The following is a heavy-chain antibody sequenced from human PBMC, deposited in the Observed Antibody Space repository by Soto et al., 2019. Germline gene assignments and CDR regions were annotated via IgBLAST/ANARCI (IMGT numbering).Heavy chain of an antibody. D-gene: IGHD6-13*01. CDR3: ARQSHYGSSWPFDY. Sequence: SETLSLTCTVSGGSISSSSYYWGWIRQPPGKGLEWIGSTYYSGSTYYNPSLKSRVTISVDTSKNQFSLKLSSVTAADTAVYYCARQSHYGSSWPFDYWGQGTLVTVSS. J-gene: IGHJ4*02. CDR1: GGSISSSSYY. V-gene: IGHV4-39*01. CDR2: TYYSGST.